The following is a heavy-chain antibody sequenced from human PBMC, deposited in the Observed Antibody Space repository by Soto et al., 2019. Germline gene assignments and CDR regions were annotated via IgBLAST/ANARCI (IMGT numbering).Heavy chain of an antibody. CDR1: GFTFDDYA. Sequence: EVQLVESGGGLVQPGRSLRLSCAASGFTFDDYAMHWVRQAPGKGLEWVSGISWNSGSIGYADSVKGRFTISRDNAKNSLYLHMNSLRAEDTALYYCAKDTGRYDILTGLDYWGQGTLVTVSS. CDR3: AKDTGRYDILTGLDY. D-gene: IGHD3-9*01. CDR2: ISWNSGSI. J-gene: IGHJ4*02. V-gene: IGHV3-9*01.